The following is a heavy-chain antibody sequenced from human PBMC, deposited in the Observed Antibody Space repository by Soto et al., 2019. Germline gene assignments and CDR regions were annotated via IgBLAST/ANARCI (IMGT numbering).Heavy chain of an antibody. CDR3: ARHLVYSGYDYDAFDI. CDR2: IYYSGST. Sequence: SETLSLTCTVSGGSISSYYWSWIRQPPGKGLEWIGYIYYSGSTNYNPSLKSRVTISVDTSKNQFSLKLSSVTAADTAVYYCARHLVYSGYDYDAFDIWGQGTMVTVSS. V-gene: IGHV4-59*08. J-gene: IGHJ3*02. D-gene: IGHD5-12*01. CDR1: GGSISSYY.